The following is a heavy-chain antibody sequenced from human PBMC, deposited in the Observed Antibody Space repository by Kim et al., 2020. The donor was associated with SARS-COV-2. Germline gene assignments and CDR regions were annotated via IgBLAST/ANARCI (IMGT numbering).Heavy chain of an antibody. CDR1: GFNFSSYG. J-gene: IGHJ4*02. CDR2: IWYDGSNK. CDR3: ARDWGSVGPTTYFFDY. D-gene: IGHD1-26*01. Sequence: GGSLRLSCAASGFNFSSYGMHWVRQAPGKGLEWVAVIWYDGSNKFYADSVKGRFTISRDNSKNTLYLQMDSLRAEDTTLYYCARDWGSVGPTTYFFDYWGQGTLVTVSS. V-gene: IGHV3-33*01.